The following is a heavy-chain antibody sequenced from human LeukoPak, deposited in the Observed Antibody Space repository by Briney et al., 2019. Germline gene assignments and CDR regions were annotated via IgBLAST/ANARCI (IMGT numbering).Heavy chain of an antibody. D-gene: IGHD6-13*01. CDR1: GGSISSYY. CDR2: IYYSGST. V-gene: IGHV4-59*01. CDR3: ARGYSSSWYAATLWFDP. J-gene: IGHJ5*02. Sequence: PSETLSLTCTVSGGSISSYYWSWIRQPPGKGLEWIGYIYYSGSTNYNPSLKSRVIISVDTSKNQFSLKLSSVTAADTAVYYCARGYSSSWYAATLWFDPWGQGTLVTVSS.